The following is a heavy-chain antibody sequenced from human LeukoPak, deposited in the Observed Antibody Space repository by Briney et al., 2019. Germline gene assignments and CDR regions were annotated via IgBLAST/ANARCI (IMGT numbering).Heavy chain of an antibody. CDR3: ARDLNWGAGALDI. V-gene: IGHV3-21*01. CDR2: INVSPAYI. Sequence: GGSLRLSCAASGFAFSSYSMTWVRQAPGKGLEWVSSINVSPAYISYADSVKGRFTISRDNAKNSLYLHVNSLRAEETAVYFCARDLNWGAGALDIWGQGTMVTVSS. J-gene: IGHJ3*02. CDR1: GFAFSSYS. D-gene: IGHD7-27*01.